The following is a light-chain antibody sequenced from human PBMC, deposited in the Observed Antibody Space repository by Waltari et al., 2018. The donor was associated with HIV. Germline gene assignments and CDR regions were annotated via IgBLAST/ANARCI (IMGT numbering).Light chain of an antibody. J-gene: IGLJ3*02. V-gene: IGLV2-14*01. CDR3: SSYRNSRTWV. CDR1: NSDIGVYNF. Sequence: QSALTPPASVSGSPGQWITISCTGTNSDIGVYNFVSWYQQHPGKAPKLIIFEVSNRPSGVSDRFSGSKSGNTASLTISGLQAEDEADYYCSSYRNSRTWVFGGGTKLTVL. CDR2: EVS.